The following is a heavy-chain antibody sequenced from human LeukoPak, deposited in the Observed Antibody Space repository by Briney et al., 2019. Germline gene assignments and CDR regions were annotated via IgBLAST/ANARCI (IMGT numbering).Heavy chain of an antibody. Sequence: PGGSLRLSCAASGFTFSSYAMSWVRQAPGKGLEWVSVLSGSGGIRYYADSVKGRFTISRDNSKNTLYLQMNSLRAEDTAVYYCAKRIAAAGIGYYFDYWGQGTLVTVSP. CDR1: GFTFSSYA. J-gene: IGHJ4*02. V-gene: IGHV3-23*01. CDR2: LSGSGGIR. CDR3: AKRIAAAGIGYYFDY. D-gene: IGHD6-13*01.